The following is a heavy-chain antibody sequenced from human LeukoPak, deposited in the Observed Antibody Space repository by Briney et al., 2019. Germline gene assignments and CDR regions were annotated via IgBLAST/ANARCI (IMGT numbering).Heavy chain of an antibody. CDR3: ARTRRIAAAGDYDY. Sequence: GGSLRLSCAASGFTFSDYYMSWIRQAPGKGLEWGSYISSSGSTIYYADSVKGRFTISRDNAKNSLYLQMNSLRAEDTAVYYCARTRRIAAAGDYDYWGQGTLVTVSS. V-gene: IGHV3-11*01. D-gene: IGHD6-13*01. CDR1: GFTFSDYY. J-gene: IGHJ4*02. CDR2: ISSSGSTI.